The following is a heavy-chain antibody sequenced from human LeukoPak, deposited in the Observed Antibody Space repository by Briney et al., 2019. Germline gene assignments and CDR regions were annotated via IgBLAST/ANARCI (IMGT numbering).Heavy chain of an antibody. V-gene: IGHV5-51*01. D-gene: IGHD3-3*01. J-gene: IGHJ4*02. Sequence: GESLKISCKGSGYSFSSYWIGWVRQMPGKGLEWMGIIYPGDSDTRYSPSFQGQVTISADKSISTAYLQWSSLKASDTAMYYCARLPGYDFWSGYYYFDYWGQGTLVTVSS. CDR1: GYSFSSYW. CDR2: IYPGDSDT. CDR3: ARLPGYDFWSGYYYFDY.